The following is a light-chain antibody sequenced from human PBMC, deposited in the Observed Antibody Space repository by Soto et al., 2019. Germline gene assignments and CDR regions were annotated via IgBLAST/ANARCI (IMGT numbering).Light chain of an antibody. Sequence: QSVLTQPPSVSGAPGQRVTISCTGSSSNIGAGYDVHWYQQLPGTAPKLLIYGNSNRPSGDPDRFSGSKSGTSASLAITGLQAEDEADYYCQSYDSSLSGRGYVFGTGTKVTVL. V-gene: IGLV1-40*01. J-gene: IGLJ1*01. CDR1: SSNIGAGYD. CDR2: GNS. CDR3: QSYDSSLSGRGYV.